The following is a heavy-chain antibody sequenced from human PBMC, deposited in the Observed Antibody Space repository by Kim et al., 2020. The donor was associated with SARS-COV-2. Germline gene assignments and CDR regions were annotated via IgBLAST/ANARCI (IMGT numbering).Heavy chain of an antibody. Sequence: ASVKVSCKASGYTFTGYYMHWVRQAPGQGLEWMGWINPNSGGTNYAQKFQGRVTMTRDTSISTAYMELSRLRSDDTAVYYCAREGTLVTLRYFDWSPPRWSFGMDVWGQGTTVTVSS. D-gene: IGHD3-9*01. J-gene: IGHJ6*02. CDR2: INPNSGGT. V-gene: IGHV1-2*02. CDR1: GYTFTGYY. CDR3: AREGTLVTLRYFDWSPPRWSFGMDV.